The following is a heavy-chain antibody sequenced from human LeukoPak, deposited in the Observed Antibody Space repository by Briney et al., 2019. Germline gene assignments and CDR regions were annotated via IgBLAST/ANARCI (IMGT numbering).Heavy chain of an antibody. V-gene: IGHV1-8*01. CDR2: MNPNSGNT. Sequence: ASVKVSCKASGYTFTSYDINWVRQATGQGLEWMGWMNPNSGNTGYAQKFQGRVTMTRNTSISTAYMELSSLRSEDTAVYYCARGRRVGSWYTIDCYYYMDVWGKGTTVTVSS. CDR3: ARGRRVGSWYTIDCYYYMDV. J-gene: IGHJ6*03. D-gene: IGHD6-13*01. CDR1: GYTFTSYD.